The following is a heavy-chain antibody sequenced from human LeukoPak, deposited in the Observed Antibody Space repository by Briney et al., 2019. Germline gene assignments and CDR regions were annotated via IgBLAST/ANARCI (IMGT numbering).Heavy chain of an antibody. J-gene: IGHJ4*02. CDR2: IYYSGST. V-gene: IGHV4-59*08. D-gene: IGHD5-18*01. Sequence: SETLSLTCTGSGGSIRSYYWSWIPQPPGKKLEWSVYIYYSGSTNYDPSLKSRVTISVDTSKNQLYPKMSSVTAADTDVYYCAKYNYGSGNFDYWGQGTLVTVSS. CDR1: GGSIRSYY. CDR3: AKYNYGSGNFDY.